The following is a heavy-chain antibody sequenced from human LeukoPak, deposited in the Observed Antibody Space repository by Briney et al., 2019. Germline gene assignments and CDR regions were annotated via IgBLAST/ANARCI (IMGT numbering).Heavy chain of an antibody. CDR2: ISGSGGST. CDR3: ANLLGRDDYGDPFDY. CDR1: GFTVSSNY. V-gene: IGHV3-23*01. Sequence: QPGGSLGLSCAASGFTVSSNYMSWVRQAPGKGLEWVSAISGSGGSTYYADSVKGRFTISRDNSKNTLYLQMNSLRAEDTAVYYCANLLGRDDYGDPFDYWGQGTLVTVSS. D-gene: IGHD4-17*01. J-gene: IGHJ4*02.